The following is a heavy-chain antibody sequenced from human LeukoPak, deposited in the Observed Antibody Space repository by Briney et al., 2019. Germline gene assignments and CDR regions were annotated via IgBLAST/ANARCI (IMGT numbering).Heavy chain of an antibody. D-gene: IGHD2-15*01. CDR1: GYTFTGYY. Sequence: ASVKVSRKASGYTFTGYYMHWVRQAPGQGLEWMGWINPNSGGTNYAQKFQGRVTMTRDTSISTAYMELSRLRSDDTAVYYCARVVVAPKTKSSSSFRYAFDYWGQGTLVTVSS. J-gene: IGHJ4*02. CDR2: INPNSGGT. V-gene: IGHV1-2*02. CDR3: ARVVVAPKTKSSSSFRYAFDY.